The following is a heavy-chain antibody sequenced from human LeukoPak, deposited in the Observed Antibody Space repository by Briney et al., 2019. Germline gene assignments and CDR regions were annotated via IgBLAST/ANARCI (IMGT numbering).Heavy chain of an antibody. CDR2: ISSSGSTI. Sequence: GSLRLSCAASGFPFSSYEMNWVRQAPGKGLEWVSYISSSGSTIYYADSVKGRFTISRDNAKNSLYLQMNSLRAEDTAVYYCARFALSYYDILTGQSYGMDVWGQGTTVTVSS. CDR3: ARFALSYYDILTGQSYGMDV. D-gene: IGHD3-9*01. J-gene: IGHJ6*02. V-gene: IGHV3-48*03. CDR1: GFPFSSYE.